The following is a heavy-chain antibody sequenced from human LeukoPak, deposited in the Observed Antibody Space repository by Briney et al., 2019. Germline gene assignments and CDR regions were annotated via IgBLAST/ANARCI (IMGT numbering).Heavy chain of an antibody. CDR1: GGTFSSYA. Sequence: GASVKVSCKASGGTFSSYAISWVRQAPGQGLEWMGWISAYNGNTNYAQKLQGRVTMTTDTSTSTAYMELRSLRSDDTAVYYCARDGYSYGLGGWGQGTLVTVSS. D-gene: IGHD5-18*01. J-gene: IGHJ4*02. CDR2: ISAYNGNT. V-gene: IGHV1-18*01. CDR3: ARDGYSYGLGG.